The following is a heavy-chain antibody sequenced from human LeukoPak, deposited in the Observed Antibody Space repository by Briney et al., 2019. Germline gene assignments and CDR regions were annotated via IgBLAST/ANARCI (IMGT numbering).Heavy chain of an antibody. J-gene: IGHJ6*03. V-gene: IGHV3-21*01. CDR2: INSSSGYI. CDR1: GFTFSTYG. Sequence: GGSLRLSCAASGFTFSTYGMHWVRQAPGKGLEWVSSINSSSGYIYYADSVKGRFTISRDNAKNSLYLQMNSLRAEDTAVYYCARDATMVPLYYYYYMDVWGKGTTVTVSS. D-gene: IGHD3-10*01. CDR3: ARDATMVPLYYYYYMDV.